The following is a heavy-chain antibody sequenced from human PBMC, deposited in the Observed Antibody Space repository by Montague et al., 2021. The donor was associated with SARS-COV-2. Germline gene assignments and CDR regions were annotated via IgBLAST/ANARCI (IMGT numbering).Heavy chain of an antibody. Sequence: SETLSLTCAVHGGSFCTYSWNWIRQPPGKGLEWIGEIHHGGSTNYNPSLKSRVTISADTSKNQFSLKLTSVAAADTAVYYCARLGDGVVPSPILGVGTYYSYYYMDVWGKGTTVTVSS. CDR3: ARLGDGVVPSPILGVGTYYSYYYMDV. CDR2: IHHGGST. CDR1: GGSFCTYS. V-gene: IGHV4-34*01. D-gene: IGHD2-15*01. J-gene: IGHJ6*03.